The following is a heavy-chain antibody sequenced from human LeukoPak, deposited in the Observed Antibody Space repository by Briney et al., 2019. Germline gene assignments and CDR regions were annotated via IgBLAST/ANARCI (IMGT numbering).Heavy chain of an antibody. CDR3: ARAVSVTTPYFDY. J-gene: IGHJ4*02. CDR1: GYTFRNYA. V-gene: IGHV1-18*04. D-gene: IGHD4-17*01. CDR2: VSAYNGKT. Sequence: ASVKVSCEASGYTFRNYAIHGLRRAAGQGLDWMGWVSAYNGKTYYSQKFQGRVTMTTDTSTSTAYMELMGLRSDDSAVYYCARAVSVTTPYFDYWGQGTLVTVSS.